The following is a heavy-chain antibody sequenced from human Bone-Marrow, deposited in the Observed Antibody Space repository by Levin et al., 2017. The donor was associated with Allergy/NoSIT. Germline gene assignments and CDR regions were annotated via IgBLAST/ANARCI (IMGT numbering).Heavy chain of an antibody. V-gene: IGHV4-31*02. J-gene: IGHJ5*02. CDR2: IYHSGRT. CDR1: GAPISSGGYY. CDR3: ARALRVEVVPAPLYWFDP. Sequence: SQTLSLTCSVSGAPISSGGYYWSWIRQHPGKGLEWIGYIYHSGRTYYNPSLESRLSISVDTSQNEFSLMLTSVTAADTAIYYCARALRVEVVPAPLYWFDPWGPGALVTVSS. D-gene: IGHD2-2*01.